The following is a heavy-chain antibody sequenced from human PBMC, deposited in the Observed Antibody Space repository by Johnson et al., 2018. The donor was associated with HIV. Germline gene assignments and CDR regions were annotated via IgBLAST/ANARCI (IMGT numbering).Heavy chain of an antibody. V-gene: IGHV3-66*02. CDR1: GFTFSDYY. CDR3: AKGLSLSGSYSYDAFDI. Sequence: VQLVESGGGLVKPGGSLRLSCAASGFTFSDYYMSWIRQAPGKGLEWVSIIYSDGSTYYADSVKGRFTISRDNSKNTLYLQMNSLRPEDTAVYYCAKGLSLSGSYSYDAFDIWGQGTMVTVSS. D-gene: IGHD1-26*01. J-gene: IGHJ3*02. CDR2: IYSDGST.